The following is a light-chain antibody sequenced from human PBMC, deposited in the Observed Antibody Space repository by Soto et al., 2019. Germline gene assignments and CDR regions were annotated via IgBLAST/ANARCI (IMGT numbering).Light chain of an antibody. V-gene: IGKV3-20*01. Sequence: EIVLTQSPGTLSLSPGERATFSCRASQSVSSSYIAWYQQKRGQAPRRLIYGASSRATGIPDRFSGSGSGTDFTLTINRLEPEDFAVYYCQQYDSSPRTFGQGTKVDIK. CDR3: QQYDSSPRT. J-gene: IGKJ1*01. CDR1: QSVSSSY. CDR2: GAS.